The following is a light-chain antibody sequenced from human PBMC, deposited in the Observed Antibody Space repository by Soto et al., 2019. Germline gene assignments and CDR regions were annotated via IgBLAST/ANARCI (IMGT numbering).Light chain of an antibody. J-gene: IGKJ4*02. V-gene: IGKV1-39*01. CDR3: IHSYSTAT. Sequence: DIQMTQSPSSLSASVGDRVTITCRASQSISSYLNWYQQKPGKAPKLLIYAASSLQSGVPSRFSGSGSGTDFTLTISSLQPENFETYTCIHSYSTATFGGGTKV. CDR1: QSISSY. CDR2: AAS.